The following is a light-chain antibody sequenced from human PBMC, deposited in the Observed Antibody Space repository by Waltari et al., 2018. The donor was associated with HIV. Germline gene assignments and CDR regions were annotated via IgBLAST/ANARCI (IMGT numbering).Light chain of an antibody. V-gene: IGLV2-23*02. J-gene: IGLJ1*01. CDR3: YSYSDTSSSYV. CDR2: EVT. Sequence: QSALTQPASVSGSPGQSITISCTGTSTDVGNFNLVSWDQQYPGNAPKLLIYEVTKRPSGASNRFSASKSGNTASLTISGLRAEDEADYYCYSYSDTSSSYVFGTGTKVTVL. CDR1: STDVGNFNL.